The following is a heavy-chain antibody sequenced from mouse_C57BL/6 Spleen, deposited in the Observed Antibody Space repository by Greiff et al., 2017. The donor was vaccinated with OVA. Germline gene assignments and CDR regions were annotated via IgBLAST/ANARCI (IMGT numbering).Heavy chain of an antibody. CDR1: GYTFTTYP. J-gene: IGHJ1*03. D-gene: IGHD2-4*01. V-gene: IGHV1-47*01. Sequence: QVQLQQSGAELVKPGASVKMSCKASGYTFTTYPIEWMKQNHGKSLEWIGNFHPYNDDTKYNEKFKGKATLTVEKSSSTVYLELSRLTSDDSAVYYCARRTYYDYDYWYFDVWGTGTTVTVSS. CDR2: FHPYNDDT. CDR3: ARRTYYDYDYWYFDV.